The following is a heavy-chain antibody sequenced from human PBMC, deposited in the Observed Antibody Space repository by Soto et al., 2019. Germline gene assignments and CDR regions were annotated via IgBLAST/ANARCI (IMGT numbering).Heavy chain of an antibody. V-gene: IGHV1-18*01. CDR2: ISANSGRA. J-gene: IGHJ4*02. D-gene: IGHD3-9*01. CDR3: VRQYYDLWTDFQDFDY. Sequence: ASVKVSCKTSGYTFSKYDISWVRQAPGQGLEWMGLISANSGRANYAQKLQGRVTMTTDTSTSTAYMELRSLRSDDTAVYYCVRQYYDLWTDFQDFDYWGQGTLVTVYS. CDR1: GYTFSKYD.